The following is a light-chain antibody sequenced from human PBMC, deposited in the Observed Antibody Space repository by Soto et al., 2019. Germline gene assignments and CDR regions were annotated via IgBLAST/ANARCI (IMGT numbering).Light chain of an antibody. Sequence: EIVMTQSPATLSVSPGERATLSCRASQSVSSNLAWYQQKPGQAPRLLIYGASTRATGIPARFSNSGSGTDSIPTICRLLSEDFAVYYCKHYNNWPPYTFGQGTKLEIK. V-gene: IGKV3-15*01. CDR3: KHYNNWPPYT. J-gene: IGKJ2*01. CDR1: QSVSSN. CDR2: GAS.